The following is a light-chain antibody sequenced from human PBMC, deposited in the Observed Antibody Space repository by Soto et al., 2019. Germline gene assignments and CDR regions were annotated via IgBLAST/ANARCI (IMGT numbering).Light chain of an antibody. CDR3: EQDYDSPSWT. Sequence: EIVLTQSPGTLSLSPGERATLSCRASQSITSSYLAWYQQKPGQAPRRLIYGASSRAAGIPDRFRVSGSWTDFTLSIITLEPDDGALYYCEQDYDSPSWTCSRRTVVEIK. CDR1: QSITSSY. J-gene: IGKJ1*01. CDR2: GAS. V-gene: IGKV3-20*01.